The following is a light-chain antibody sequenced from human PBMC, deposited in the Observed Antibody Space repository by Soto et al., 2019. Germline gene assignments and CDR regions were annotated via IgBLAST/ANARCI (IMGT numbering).Light chain of an antibody. CDR1: QSINSN. Sequence: IVMTQSPATLSVSLGERATLSCRASQSINSNLAWYQQKPGQAPRLLIYDSSIRATGIPARFSASGSGTDLTLAIRSLEPEDFELSSCPHRSNWPPITSGQGTRLEIK. J-gene: IGKJ5*01. CDR2: DSS. CDR3: PHRSNWPPIT. V-gene: IGKV3-11*01.